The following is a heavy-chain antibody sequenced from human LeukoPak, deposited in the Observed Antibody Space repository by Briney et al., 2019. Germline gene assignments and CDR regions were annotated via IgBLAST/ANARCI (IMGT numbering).Heavy chain of an antibody. J-gene: IGHJ4*02. D-gene: IGHD3-10*01. CDR1: GFTFSSYG. CDR3: VALLRGIGY. Sequence: GGFLRLSCAASGFTFSSYGMNWVRQAPGKGLEWIGRSRNEGHSYSADFAASVRGRAALSRDHSRDSLYLQINSLRTDDTAVYYCVALLRGIGYWGQGTLVTVSS. V-gene: IGHV3-72*01. CDR2: SRNEGHSYSA.